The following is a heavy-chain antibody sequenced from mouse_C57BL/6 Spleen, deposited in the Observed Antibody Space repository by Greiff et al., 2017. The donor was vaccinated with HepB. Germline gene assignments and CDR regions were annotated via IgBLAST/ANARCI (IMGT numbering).Heavy chain of an antibody. Sequence: EVKLMESGGGLVKPGGSLKLSCAASGFTFSDYGMHWVRQAPEKGLEWVAYISSGSSTIYYADTVKGRFTISRDNAKTTLFLQMTSLKSEDTAMYYCASDYYDYDKAFAYWGQGTLVTVSA. D-gene: IGHD2-4*01. CDR1: GFTFSDYG. CDR2: ISSGSSTI. V-gene: IGHV5-17*01. CDR3: ASDYYDYDKAFAY. J-gene: IGHJ3*01.